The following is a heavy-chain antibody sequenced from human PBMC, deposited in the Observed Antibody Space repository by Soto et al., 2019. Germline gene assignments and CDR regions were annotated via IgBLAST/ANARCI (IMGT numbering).Heavy chain of an antibody. V-gene: IGHV6-1*01. Sequence: SQTLSLTCAVSGDSVSSNNIAWNWLRQSPWRGLEWLGRTYYRSKWYNEYAVSVRSRITINLDTSKNQFSLQLNSVTPEDTAVYYCARARWSTFDYWGQRAQVTVSS. CDR3: ARARWSTFDY. CDR1: GDSVSSNNIA. CDR2: TYYRSKWYN. J-gene: IGHJ4*02. D-gene: IGHD2-15*01.